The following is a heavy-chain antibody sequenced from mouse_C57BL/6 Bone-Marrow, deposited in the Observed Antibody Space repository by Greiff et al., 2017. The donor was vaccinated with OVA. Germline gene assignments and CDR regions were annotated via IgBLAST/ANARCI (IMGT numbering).Heavy chain of an antibody. J-gene: IGHJ2*01. D-gene: IGHD1-1*01. CDR2: IYPRSGNT. Sequence: QVQLQQSGAELARPGASVKLSCKASGYTFTSYGISWVKQRTGQGLEWIGEIYPRSGNTYYNEKFKGKATLTADKSSSTAYMELRSLTSEDSAVYFCARKEGLSYGSSYGYFDYWGQGTTLTVSS. V-gene: IGHV1-81*01. CDR1: GYTFTSYG. CDR3: ARKEGLSYGSSYGYFDY.